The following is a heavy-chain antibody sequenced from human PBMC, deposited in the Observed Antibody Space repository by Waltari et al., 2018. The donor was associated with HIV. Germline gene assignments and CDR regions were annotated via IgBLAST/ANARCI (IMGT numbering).Heavy chain of an antibody. D-gene: IGHD6-13*01. CDR1: GFTVISVY. J-gene: IGHJ4*02. Sequence: EVQLVEASGGLIQPGRSLRTSCAASGFTVISVYMCWVRQAPWKGLEWVSVIHSSGGTNYADSVKGRFTISRDNSKNTLYLQMNSLGAEDTAVYYCARDTTVVGTRYFDYWGRGTLVTVSS. V-gene: IGHV3-53*01. CDR3: ARDTTVVGTRYFDY. CDR2: IHSSGGT.